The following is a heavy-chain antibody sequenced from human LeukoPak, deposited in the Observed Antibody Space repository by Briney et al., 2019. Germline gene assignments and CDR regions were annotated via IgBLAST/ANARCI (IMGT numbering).Heavy chain of an antibody. D-gene: IGHD3-22*01. J-gene: IGHJ4*02. CDR1: GFTFGDYA. CDR2: IRSKAYGGTT. V-gene: IGHV3-49*03. CDR3: TRDRGSWYYYDSSGYFYFDY. Sequence: GGSLRLSCTASGFTFGDYAMSWFRQAPGKGLEWVGFIRSKAYGGTTEYAASVKGRFTISRDDSKSIAYLQMNSLKTEDTAVYYCTRDRGSWYYYDSSGYFYFDYWGQGTLVTVSS.